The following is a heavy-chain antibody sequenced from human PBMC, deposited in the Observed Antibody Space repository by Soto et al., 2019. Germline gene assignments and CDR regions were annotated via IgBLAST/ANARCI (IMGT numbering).Heavy chain of an antibody. CDR1: GFTFSGYS. Sequence: EVQLVESGGNLVQPGGSLRLSCAASGFTFSGYSMNWVRQAPGKGLEWVSYISSSSSIIFYADSVKGRFTISRDNAKNSLYLQMNSLRDEDTAVYYCAKGDNGGFDIWGQGTMVTVSA. J-gene: IGHJ3*02. D-gene: IGHD4-17*01. CDR3: AKGDNGGFDI. V-gene: IGHV3-48*02. CDR2: ISSSSSII.